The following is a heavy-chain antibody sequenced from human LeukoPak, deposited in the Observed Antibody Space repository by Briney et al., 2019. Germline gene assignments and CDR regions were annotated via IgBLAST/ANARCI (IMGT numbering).Heavy chain of an antibody. V-gene: IGHV3-33*06. Sequence: GGSLRLSCAASGFTFSSYGMHWVRQAPGKGLEWVAVIWSDGNNKYYADSVKGRFTISRDNSKNTLYLQMNSLRAEDTAVYYCAKEEGYSGYEPLPFDYWGQGTLVTVSS. D-gene: IGHD5-12*01. CDR3: AKEEGYSGYEPLPFDY. CDR1: GFTFSSYG. J-gene: IGHJ4*02. CDR2: IWSDGNNK.